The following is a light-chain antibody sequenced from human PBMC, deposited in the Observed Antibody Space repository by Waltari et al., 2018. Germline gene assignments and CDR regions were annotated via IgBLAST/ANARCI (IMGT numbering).Light chain of an antibody. J-gene: IGLJ3*02. V-gene: IGLV2-23*02. Sequence: QSALTQPASVSGSPGQSITISCTGTSSDVGSFNLVSWYQQHPGKAPKLMIYVVTKRPSGVSNHFSGSKSGNTASLTISGLQAEDEADYYCCSYATSSWVFGGGTRLTVL. CDR1: SSDVGSFNL. CDR2: VVT. CDR3: CSYATSSWV.